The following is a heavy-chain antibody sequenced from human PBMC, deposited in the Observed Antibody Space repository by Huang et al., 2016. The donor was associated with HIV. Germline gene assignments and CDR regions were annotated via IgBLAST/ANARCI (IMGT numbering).Heavy chain of an antibody. V-gene: IGHV4-30-4*01. Sequence: HVRLQESGPGLVKPSQTLALTCTVSGVPIRSGGYYWTWIRQPPGKGLAGIGYVYYSGSTHYNPSIKRRLNISLDMSKNQFYLKVNSGTAADTAVYYCARAPYDSRGYYWWGQGALVTVSS. D-gene: IGHD3-22*01. CDR2: VYYSGST. CDR1: GVPIRSGGYY. CDR3: ARAPYDSRGYYW. J-gene: IGHJ4*02.